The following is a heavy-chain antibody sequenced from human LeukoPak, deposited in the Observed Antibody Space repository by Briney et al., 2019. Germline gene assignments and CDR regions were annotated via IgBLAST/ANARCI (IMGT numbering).Heavy chain of an antibody. Sequence: PSQTLSLTCTVSGGSISSGGYYWTWIRQHPGKGLEWIGYIDYSGSTYYNPSLKGRVTISVDTSKYQFSLKLSSVPAADTAVYFCASPRNYHGGGEGNYYFDSWGQGTRSPSPQ. CDR1: GGSISSGGYY. V-gene: IGHV4-31*03. CDR2: IDYSGST. J-gene: IGHJ4*02. D-gene: IGHD3-16*01. CDR3: ASPRNYHGGGEGNYYFDS.